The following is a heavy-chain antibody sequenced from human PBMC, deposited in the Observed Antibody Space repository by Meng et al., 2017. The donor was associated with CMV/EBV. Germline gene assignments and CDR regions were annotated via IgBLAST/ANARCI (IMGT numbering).Heavy chain of an antibody. D-gene: IGHD3-3*01. J-gene: IGHJ4*02. CDR3: ARVPESGFLEWLLAY. CDR1: GYTFTGYY. V-gene: IGHV1-2*02. CDR2: INPNSGGT. Sequence: KASGYTFTGYYMHWVRQAPGQGLEWMGWINPNSGGTNYAQKFQGRVTMTRDTSISTAYMELSRLRSDDTAVYYCARVPESGFLEWLLAYWGQGTLVTVSS.